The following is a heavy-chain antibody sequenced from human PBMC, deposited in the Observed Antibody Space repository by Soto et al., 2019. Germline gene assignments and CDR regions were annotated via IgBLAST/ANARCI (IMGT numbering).Heavy chain of an antibody. Sequence: QAQVVQSGAEVRKPGSSVKLSCKASEGTFNSYAIDWVRQAQGQGLEWMGGIIPYYNTLNYAQKFQDRVTIPADDSTNTLSSELSSLRSDDTALYFCASAASRWYPYFFDSWAQGTLVTVSS. J-gene: IGHJ4*02. CDR1: EGTFNSYA. CDR2: IIPYYNTL. V-gene: IGHV1-69*01. D-gene: IGHD6-13*01. CDR3: ASAASRWYPYFFDS.